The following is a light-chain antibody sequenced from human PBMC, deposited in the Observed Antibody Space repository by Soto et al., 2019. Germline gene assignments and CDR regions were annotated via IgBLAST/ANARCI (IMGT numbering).Light chain of an antibody. J-gene: IGKJ5*01. CDR3: QQYGSSKIT. V-gene: IGKV3-20*01. CDR1: PSVCRNY. Sequence: EIVLTQSPGTLSLSPGERATLSCRASPSVCRNYLAWYQQKPGQAPRLLIYGASSRATGIPDRFSGSGSGTDFTLTISRLEPEDFAVYYCQQYGSSKITFGQGTRLEIK. CDR2: GAS.